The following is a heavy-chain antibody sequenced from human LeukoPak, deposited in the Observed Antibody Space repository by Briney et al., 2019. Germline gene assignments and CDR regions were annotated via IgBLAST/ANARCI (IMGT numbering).Heavy chain of an antibody. CDR1: GGSFSGYY. J-gene: IGHJ4*02. V-gene: IGHV4-34*01. CDR2: INHSGST. CDR3: ARTCAALYFDY. D-gene: IGHD2-15*01. Sequence: SETLSLTCAVYGGSFSGYYWSWIRQPPGKGLEWIGEINHSGSTNYNPSLRSRVTISVDTSKNQFSLTLSSVTAADTAVYYCARTCAALYFDYWGQGTLVAVSS.